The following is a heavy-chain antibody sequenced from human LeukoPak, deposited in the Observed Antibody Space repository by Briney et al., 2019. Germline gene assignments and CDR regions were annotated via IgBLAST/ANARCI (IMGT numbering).Heavy chain of an antibody. CDR1: GYTFTSYD. CDR2: MNPNSGNT. CDR3: ARAGSYSSSWYCYYYYCMDV. V-gene: IGHV1-8*01. D-gene: IGHD6-13*01. J-gene: IGHJ6*03. Sequence: ASVKVSCKASGYTFTSYDINWVRQATAQGLEWMGWMNPNSGNTGYAQKFQGRVTMTRNTSISTAYMELSSLRSEDTAVYYCARAGSYSSSWYCYYYYCMDVWGKGTTVTVSS.